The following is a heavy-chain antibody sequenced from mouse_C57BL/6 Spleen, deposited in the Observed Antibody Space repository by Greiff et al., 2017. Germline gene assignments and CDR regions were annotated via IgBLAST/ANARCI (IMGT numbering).Heavy chain of an antibody. CDR3: TRDYGSSYYFDD. J-gene: IGHJ2*01. CDR1: GYTFTDYE. Sequence: QVQLQQSGAELVRPGASVTLSCKASGYTFTDYEMHWVKQTPVHGLEWIGAIDPETGGTAYNQKFKGKAILTADKSSSTAYMELRSLTSEASAVYYCTRDYGSSYYFDDWGQGTTLTVSS. CDR2: IDPETGGT. D-gene: IGHD1-1*01. V-gene: IGHV1-15*01.